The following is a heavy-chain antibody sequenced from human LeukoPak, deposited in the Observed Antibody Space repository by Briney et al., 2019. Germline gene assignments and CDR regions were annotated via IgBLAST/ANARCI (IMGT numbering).Heavy chain of an antibody. CDR3: VRHLRGYSYGPFDS. CDR1: GGSISSYY. CDR2: IYYSGST. J-gene: IGHJ4*02. V-gene: IGHV4-59*01. Sequence: SETLSLTCTVSGGSISSYYWSWIRQPPGKGLEWIGYIYYSGSTNYNPSLKSRVSISVDTSKNQFSLKLSSVAAADTAGYYCVRHLRGYSYGPFDSWGQGTLVTVSS. D-gene: IGHD5-18*01.